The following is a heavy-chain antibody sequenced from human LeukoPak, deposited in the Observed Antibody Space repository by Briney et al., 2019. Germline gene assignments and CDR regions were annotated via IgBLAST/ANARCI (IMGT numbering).Heavy chain of an antibody. CDR3: ARKRDYSGSREPRMNAFDI. V-gene: IGHV3-21*01. Sequence: GGSLRLSCAASGFTFSSYSMNWVRQAPGKGLEWVSSISSSSSYIYYADSVKGRFTISRDNAKNSLYLQMNSLRAEDTAVYYCARKRDYSGSREPRMNAFDIWGQGTMVTVSS. J-gene: IGHJ3*02. D-gene: IGHD6-6*01. CDR1: GFTFSSYS. CDR2: ISSSSSYI.